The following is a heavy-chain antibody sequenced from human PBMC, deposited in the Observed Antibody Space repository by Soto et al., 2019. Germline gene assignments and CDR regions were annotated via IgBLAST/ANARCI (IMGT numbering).Heavy chain of an antibody. V-gene: IGHV3-23*01. D-gene: IGHD4-4*01. J-gene: IGHJ6*03. CDR2: ISGSGGST. CDR3: AKGKYSNYYYYYFDV. CDR1: GFTISRYA. Sequence: EVQLLESGGGLVQPGGSLRLSCAASGFTISRYAMSWVRQARGKGLEWVSAISGSGGSTYYADSVKGRFTISRDNSKNTPYLQMNSLRAEDTAVYYCAKGKYSNYYYYYFDVWGTGTTVTVSS.